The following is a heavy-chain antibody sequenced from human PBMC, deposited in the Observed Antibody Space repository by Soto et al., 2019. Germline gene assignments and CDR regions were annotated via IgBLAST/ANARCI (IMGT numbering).Heavy chain of an antibody. CDR1: GFTCSRDS. CDR2: ITGSGGST. Sequence: QPVGSLRVSRAGTGFTCSRDSRKWVRQASGEGVVGDSSITGSGGSTYSADSVKGRFTISRDTSQNTLYPQMNSLRAEDTAVYYCAKDSGAFIVVTHKPLYFDHWGQGTLVTVSS. V-gene: IGHV3-23*01. D-gene: IGHD3-22*01. CDR3: AKDSGAFIVVTHKPLYFDH. J-gene: IGHJ4*02.